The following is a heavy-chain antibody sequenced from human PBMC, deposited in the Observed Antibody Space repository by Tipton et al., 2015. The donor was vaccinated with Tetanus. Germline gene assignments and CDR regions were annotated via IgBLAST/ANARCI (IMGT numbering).Heavy chain of an antibody. J-gene: IGHJ3*01. CDR3: ARPLTSVAFGGFAFDV. Sequence: QLVQSGAEVKLPGESLKISCKGSGYMFSSHWIGWVRQVPGKGLEWLGTIYPGDSYSTYSPSFEGQVTISVDRSIDTAYLQWSGLKASDTAIYYCARPLTSVAFGGFAFDVWGQGTLVTVSS. D-gene: IGHD3-16*01. V-gene: IGHV5-51*01. CDR1: GYMFSSHW. CDR2: IYPGDSYS.